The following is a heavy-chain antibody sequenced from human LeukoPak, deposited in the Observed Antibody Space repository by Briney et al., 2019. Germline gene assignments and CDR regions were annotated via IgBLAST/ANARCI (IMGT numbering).Heavy chain of an antibody. D-gene: IGHD5-12*01. J-gene: IGHJ6*04. V-gene: IGHV1-69*01. CDR2: IIPIFGTA. CDR1: GGTFSSYA. Sequence: SVKVSCKASGGTFSSYAISWVRQAPGQGLEWMGGIIPIFGTANHAQKFQGRVTITADESTSTAYMELSSLRSEDTAVYYCARAVWSGYDPSNGMDVWGKGTTVTVSS. CDR3: ARAVWSGYDPSNGMDV.